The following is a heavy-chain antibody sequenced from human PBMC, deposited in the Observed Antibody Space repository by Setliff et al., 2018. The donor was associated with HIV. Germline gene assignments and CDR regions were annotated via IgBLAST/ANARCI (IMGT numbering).Heavy chain of an antibody. CDR1: GFTLSDHW. CDR2: TNNDGSIT. CDR3: VKWNYPNS. J-gene: IGHJ4*02. D-gene: IGHD1-7*01. V-gene: IGHV3-74*01. Sequence: GGSLRLSCAASGFTLSDHWMHWVRQVPGKGLVWVSRTNNDGSITNYADLVKGRFTMSRDSAKNTLYLQMNSLRVEDTAVYYCVKWNYPNSWGQGTLVTVSS.